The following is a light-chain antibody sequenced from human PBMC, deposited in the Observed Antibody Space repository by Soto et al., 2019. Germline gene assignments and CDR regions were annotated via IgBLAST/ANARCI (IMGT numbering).Light chain of an antibody. V-gene: IGLV7-46*01. J-gene: IGLJ1*01. Sequence: QAVETQEPSLTVSPVETVTLTCGSSTGAVTSGHYPYWFQQKPGQAPRTLIYDTSNKHSWTPARFSGSLLGGKAALTLSGAQPEDEAEYYCLLAYSGARPYVFGTGTKLTVL. CDR3: LLAYSGARPYV. CDR1: TGAVTSGHY. CDR2: DTS.